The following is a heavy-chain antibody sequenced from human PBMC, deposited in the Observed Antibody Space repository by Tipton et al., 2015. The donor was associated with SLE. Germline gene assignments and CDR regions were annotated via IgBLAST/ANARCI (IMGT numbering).Heavy chain of an antibody. CDR3: ARGEDPDPFDS. CDR1: GGSISSYY. CDR2: IYYSGST. V-gene: IGHV4-59*12. Sequence: TLSLTCTVSGGSISSYYWSWIRQPPGKGLEWIGYIYYSGSTNYNPSVRSRVTISIDASKNQFSLKLSSVTAADTAVYSCARGEDPDPFDSWGRGTMVTVSS. J-gene: IGHJ3*02.